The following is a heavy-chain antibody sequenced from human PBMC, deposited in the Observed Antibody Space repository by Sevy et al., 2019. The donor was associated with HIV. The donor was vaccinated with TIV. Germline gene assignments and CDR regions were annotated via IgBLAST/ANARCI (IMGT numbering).Heavy chain of an antibody. CDR1: QFAFSDYA. CDR3: AKARMAARSLNPRLLNFDS. D-gene: IGHD6-6*01. Sequence: GESLKISCAASQFAFSDYAMTWVRQAPGKGLEWVASIGGSGGSTYYAESVRGRFTISRDNDKHVVYLQMDTLRVADTALYFCAKARMAARSLNPRLLNFDSWCQGTLVTVSS. J-gene: IGHJ5*01. V-gene: IGHV3-23*01. CDR2: IGGSGGST.